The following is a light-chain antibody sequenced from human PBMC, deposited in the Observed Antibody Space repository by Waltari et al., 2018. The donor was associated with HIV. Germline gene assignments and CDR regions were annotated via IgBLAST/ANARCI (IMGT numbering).Light chain of an antibody. CDR2: DVS. J-gene: IGLJ2*01. CDR3: SSYTSSSTLYVV. Sequence: QSALTQPASVSGSPGQSITISCTGTSSDVGGSNYVPWYQQHPGKAPKLLIYDVSYRPSGVSNRFSGSKSGNTASLTISGLQAEDEADYYCSSYTSSSTLYVVFGGGTKLTVL. CDR1: SSDVGGSNY. V-gene: IGLV2-14*01.